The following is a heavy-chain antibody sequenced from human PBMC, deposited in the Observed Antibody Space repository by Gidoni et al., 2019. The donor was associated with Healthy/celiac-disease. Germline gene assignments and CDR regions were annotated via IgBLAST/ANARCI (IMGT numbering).Heavy chain of an antibody. V-gene: IGHV1-3*01. CDR1: GYTFTTYA. CDR3: AREGSGWRFDL. D-gene: IGHD6-19*01. Sequence: QVQLVQSGAEVKKPGASVKVSCTASGYTFTTYAMHWVRQAPGQRLEWMGWINAGNGNTKYSQKFQGRVSITRDTSASTAYMELSSLRSEDTAVYYCAREGSGWRFDLWGRGTLVTVSS. CDR2: INAGNGNT. J-gene: IGHJ2*01.